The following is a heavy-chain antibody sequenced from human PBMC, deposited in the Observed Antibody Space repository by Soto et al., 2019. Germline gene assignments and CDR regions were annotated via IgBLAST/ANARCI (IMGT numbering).Heavy chain of an antibody. V-gene: IGHV1-69*01. CDR2: INSFSETT. D-gene: IGHD2-2*01. CDR3: VRPGLKSGSSWFDP. J-gene: IGHJ5*02. Sequence: QVQLVQSGAEVKKPGSSVKVSCKASGGTFSSYGVTWVRQAPGQGLEWVGGINSFSETTNYAQRFQGRVTITADESTNTAYMEFTRLTSEETAVYYCVRPGLKSGSSWFDPWGKGTLVSVSS. CDR1: GGTFSSYG.